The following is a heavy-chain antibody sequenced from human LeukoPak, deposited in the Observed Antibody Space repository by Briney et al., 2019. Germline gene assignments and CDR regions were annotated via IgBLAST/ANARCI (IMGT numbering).Heavy chain of an antibody. Sequence: ASVTVSCKASGGTFSSYVISWVRQAPGQGLEWMGGIIPIFGTANYAQKFQGRVTITADESTSTAYMELSSLRSEDTAVYYCARGFTYYYDSSGQGGFDPWGQGTLVTVSS. CDR1: GGTFSSYV. CDR3: ARGFTYYYDSSGQGGFDP. J-gene: IGHJ5*02. CDR2: IIPIFGTA. V-gene: IGHV1-69*13. D-gene: IGHD3-22*01.